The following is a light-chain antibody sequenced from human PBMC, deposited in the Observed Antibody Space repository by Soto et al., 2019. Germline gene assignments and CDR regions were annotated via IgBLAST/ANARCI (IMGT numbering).Light chain of an antibody. J-gene: IGKJ2*01. V-gene: IGKV1-5*03. Sequence: DIQMTQSPSTLSASVGDRVTITCRASQSISSWLAWYQQKTGKAPKLLIYKASSLDSGVPSRFSGSGSGTEFTLTISSLQPDDFATYYCQQYNSYSLTFGQGTKLEIK. CDR1: QSISSW. CDR3: QQYNSYSLT. CDR2: KAS.